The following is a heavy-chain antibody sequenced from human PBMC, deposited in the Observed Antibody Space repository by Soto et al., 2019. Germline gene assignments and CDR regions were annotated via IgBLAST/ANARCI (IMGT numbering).Heavy chain of an antibody. CDR2: INHSGST. CDR3: ARGPKQWLAFSTGAFDI. D-gene: IGHD6-19*01. J-gene: IGHJ3*02. Sequence: SETLSLTCAVYGGSFSGYYWSWIRQPPGKGLEWIGEINHSGSTNYNPSLKSRVTISVDTSKNQFSLKLSSVTAADTAVYYCARGPKQWLAFSTGAFDIWGQGTMVTV. V-gene: IGHV4-34*01. CDR1: GGSFSGYY.